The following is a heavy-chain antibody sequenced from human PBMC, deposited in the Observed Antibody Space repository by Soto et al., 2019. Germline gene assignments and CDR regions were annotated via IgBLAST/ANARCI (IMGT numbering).Heavy chain of an antibody. D-gene: IGHD3-10*01. CDR3: ARRGLRTYYYGSGSYYNLPPFDY. J-gene: IGHJ4*02. V-gene: IGHV1-69*06. CDR1: GGTFSSYA. CDR2: IIPIFGTA. Sequence: ASVKVSCKASGGTFSSYAISWVRQAPGQGLEWMGGIIPIFGTANYAQKFQGRVTITADKSTSTAYMELSSLRSEDTAVYYCARRGLRTYYYGSGSYYNLPPFDYWGQGTLVTVSS.